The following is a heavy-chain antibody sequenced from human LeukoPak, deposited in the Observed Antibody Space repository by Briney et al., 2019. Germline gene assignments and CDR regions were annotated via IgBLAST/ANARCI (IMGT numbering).Heavy chain of an antibody. CDR2: IHSGGST. D-gene: IGHD5-24*01. CDR3: ARVIAPATIREFDY. Sequence: PGGSLRLSCAASGVTVSSQYMNWVRRAPGKGLEWVSIIHSGGSTYYADSVKGRFTISRDNSKNMLYLQMNSLRAEDTAVYYCARVIAPATIREFDYWGQGTLVTVSS. J-gene: IGHJ4*02. V-gene: IGHV3-66*01. CDR1: GVTVSSQY.